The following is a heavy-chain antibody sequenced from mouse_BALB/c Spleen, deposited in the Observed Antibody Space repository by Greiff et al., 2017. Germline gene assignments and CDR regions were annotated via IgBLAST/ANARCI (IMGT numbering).Heavy chain of an antibody. CDR2: ISSGGST. CDR3: ARAYGNYAMDD. J-gene: IGHJ4*01. V-gene: IGHV5-6-5*01. CDR1: GFTFSSYA. D-gene: IGHD1-1*01. Sequence: EVKLVESGGGLVKPGGSLKLSCAASGFTFSSYAMSWVRQTPEKRLEWVASISSGGSTYYPDSVKGRFTISRDNARNILYLQMSSLRSEDTAMYSCARAYGNYAMDDWGQGTSVTVSS.